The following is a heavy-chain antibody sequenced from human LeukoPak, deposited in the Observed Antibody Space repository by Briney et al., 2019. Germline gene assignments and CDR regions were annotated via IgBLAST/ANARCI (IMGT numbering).Heavy chain of an antibody. CDR3: ARAEADDFWSGYTFDY. D-gene: IGHD3-3*01. J-gene: IGHJ4*02. V-gene: IGHV1-46*01. CDR1: GYTFTSYY. Sequence: ASVKVSCKASGYTFTSYYMLWVRQAPGQGLEGMGIINPSGGSTSYAQKFQGRVTMTRDTSTSTVYMELSSLRSEDTAVYYCARAEADDFWSGYTFDYWGQGTLVTVSS. CDR2: INPSGGST.